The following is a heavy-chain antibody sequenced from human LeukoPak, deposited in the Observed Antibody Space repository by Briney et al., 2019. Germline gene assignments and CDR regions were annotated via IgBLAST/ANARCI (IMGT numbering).Heavy chain of an antibody. Sequence: PGGSLRLSCAASGFTFSSYSVNWVRQAPGKGLEWVSSISSSSGYIYYADSVKGRFTISRENDKNSLYLQMNSLRAEDTAVYYCARGLFGVINDAFDIWGQGTMVTVSS. J-gene: IGHJ3*02. D-gene: IGHD3-3*01. CDR3: ARGLFGVINDAFDI. CDR2: ISSSSGYI. V-gene: IGHV3-21*01. CDR1: GFTFSSYS.